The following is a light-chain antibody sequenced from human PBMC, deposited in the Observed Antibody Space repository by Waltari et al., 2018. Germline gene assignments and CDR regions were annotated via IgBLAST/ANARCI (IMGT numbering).Light chain of an antibody. CDR2: AVS. Sequence: QSALTQPASVSGSPGQSITISCTGTSSDVGDYNYVSWYQRHPGKAPKLILFAVSNRPSGVSNRFAGSKSGDTASLTISGLQAEDEADYYCSSYTSSSTYVVFGGGTKLTVL. V-gene: IGLV2-14*03. CDR1: SSDVGDYNY. CDR3: SSYTSSSTYVV. J-gene: IGLJ2*01.